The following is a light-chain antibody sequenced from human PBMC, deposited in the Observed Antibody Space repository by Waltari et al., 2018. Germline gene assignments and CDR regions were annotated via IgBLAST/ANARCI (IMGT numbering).Light chain of an antibody. J-gene: IGKJ1*01. CDR1: QSVFYSSNNKNY. CDR2: WAS. V-gene: IGKV4-1*01. Sequence: DIVMTQSPDARAVSLGERATINCKSSQSVFYSSNNKNYLAWYQQKPGQPPKLLIYWASTRESGVPDRVSGSGSGTDFTLTISSLQAEDVAVYYCQQYYSTPTFGQGTKVEIK. CDR3: QQYYSTPT.